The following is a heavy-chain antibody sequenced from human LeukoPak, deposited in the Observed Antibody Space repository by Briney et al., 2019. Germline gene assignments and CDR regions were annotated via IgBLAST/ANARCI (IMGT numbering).Heavy chain of an antibody. CDR1: GGSISNYY. CDR3: AGSYHYYMDV. Sequence: SETLSLTCTVSGGSISNYYWSWIRQPPGKGLEWIGYISYIGSTKYNPSLTSPVTISEDPSKKQFSLKLSSVTAADTAVYYCAGSYHYYMDVWGKGTTVTVSS. CDR2: ISYIGST. V-gene: IGHV4-59*01. J-gene: IGHJ6*03.